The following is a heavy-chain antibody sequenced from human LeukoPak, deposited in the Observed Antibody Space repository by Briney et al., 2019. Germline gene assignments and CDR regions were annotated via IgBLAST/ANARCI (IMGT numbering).Heavy chain of an antibody. J-gene: IGHJ4*02. V-gene: IGHV4-59*01. CDR2: IYYSGST. CDR1: GGSISSYY. CDR3: ARDSDGYSRDY. D-gene: IGHD5-24*01. Sequence: SETLSLTCVVSGGSISSYYWSWIRQPPGKGLEWIGYIYYSGSTNYNPSLKSRVTISVDTSKNQFSLKLSSVTAADTAVYYCARDSDGYSRDYWGQGTLVTVSS.